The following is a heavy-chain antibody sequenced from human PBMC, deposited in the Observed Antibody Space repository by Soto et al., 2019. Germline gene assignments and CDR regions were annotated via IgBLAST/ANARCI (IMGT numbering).Heavy chain of an antibody. V-gene: IGHV1-3*01. CDR3: ARDSELWFGELPTYYYYGMDV. CDR2: INAGNGNT. Sequence: VASVKVSCKASGYTFTSYAMHWVRQAPGQRLEWMGWINAGNGNTKYSQKFQGRVTITRDTSASTAYMELSCLRSEDTAVYYCARDSELWFGELPTYYYYGMDVWGQGTTVTVSS. J-gene: IGHJ6*02. CDR1: GYTFTSYA. D-gene: IGHD3-10*01.